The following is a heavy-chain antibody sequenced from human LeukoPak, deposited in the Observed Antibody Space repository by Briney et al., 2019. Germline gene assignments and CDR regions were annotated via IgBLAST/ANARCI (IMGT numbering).Heavy chain of an antibody. CDR3: AKDIDDSSGYYDY. J-gene: IGHJ4*02. Sequence: GRSLRLSCAASGFTFDDYAMHWVRRAPGKGLEWVSGISWNSGSIGYADSVKGRFTISRDNAKSSLYLQMNSLRAEDTALYYCAKDIDDSSGYYDYWGQGTLVTVSS. CDR1: GFTFDDYA. CDR2: ISWNSGSI. D-gene: IGHD3-22*01. V-gene: IGHV3-9*01.